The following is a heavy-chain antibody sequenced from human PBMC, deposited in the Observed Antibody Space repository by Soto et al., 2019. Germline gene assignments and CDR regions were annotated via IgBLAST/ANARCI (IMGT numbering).Heavy chain of an antibody. CDR1: GFTFSSYA. CDR3: AKDLSKNHPMVHAIFPKAALDY. CDR2: ISGSGGST. Sequence: LRLSCAASGFTFSSYAMSWVRQAPGKGLEWVSAISGSGGSTYYADSVKGRFTISRDNSKNTLYLQMNSLRAEDTAVYYCAKDLSKNHPMVHAIFPKAALDYWGQGTLVTVSS. J-gene: IGHJ4*02. V-gene: IGHV3-23*01. D-gene: IGHD2-8*01.